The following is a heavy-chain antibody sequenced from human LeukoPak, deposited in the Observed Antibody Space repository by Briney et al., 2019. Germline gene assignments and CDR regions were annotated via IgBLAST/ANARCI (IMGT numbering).Heavy chain of an antibody. J-gene: IGHJ5*02. CDR3: AKDPYGDYSWFDP. CDR1: GFTFSSYA. V-gene: IGHV3-23*01. CDR2: VTGSGGST. Sequence: GGSLRLSCAASGFTFSSYAMSWVRQAPGKGLEWVSAVTGSGGSTYDADSVKGRFTISRDNSKSTLYLQMNSLRAEDTAVYYCAKDPYGDYSWFDPWGQGTLVTVSS. D-gene: IGHD4-17*01.